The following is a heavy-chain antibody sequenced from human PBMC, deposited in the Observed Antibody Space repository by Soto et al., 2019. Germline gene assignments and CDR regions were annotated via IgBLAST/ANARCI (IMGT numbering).Heavy chain of an antibody. Sequence: SETLSLTCTVSGGSISSYYWSWIRQPPGKGLEWVGYIYYSGSTNYNPSLKSRVTISVDTSKNQFSLKLSSVTAADTAVYYCAREGSSGWYDFDYWGQGTLVT. CDR2: IYYSGST. D-gene: IGHD6-19*01. CDR3: AREGSSGWYDFDY. CDR1: GGSISSYY. V-gene: IGHV4-59*01. J-gene: IGHJ4*02.